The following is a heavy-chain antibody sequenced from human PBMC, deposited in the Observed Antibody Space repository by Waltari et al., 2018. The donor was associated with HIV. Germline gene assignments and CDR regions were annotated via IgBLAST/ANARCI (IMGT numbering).Heavy chain of an antibody. D-gene: IGHD4-17*01. J-gene: IGHJ4*02. CDR1: GFTFRDYS. Sequence: QVQLEESGGDLVKPGGSLRLSCAASGFTFRDYSMRWMRQAPGEGLEWIAHSSRGEGSTYYADSVKGRFTISRDNAKNSLYLQMLSLRAEDTAIYYCARGEQSAHGPSDYWGQGTLVTVSS. V-gene: IGHV3-11*01. CDR3: ARGEQSAHGPSDY. CDR2: SSRGEGST.